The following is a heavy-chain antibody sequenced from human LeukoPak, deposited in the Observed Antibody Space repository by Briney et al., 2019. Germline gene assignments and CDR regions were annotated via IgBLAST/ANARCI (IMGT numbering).Heavy chain of an antibody. V-gene: IGHV3-9*01. CDR2: ISWNSGSI. CDR1: GFTFDDYA. J-gene: IGHJ4*02. CDR3: AKGQIGEYYFDY. Sequence: GGSLRLSCAASGFTFDDYAMHWVRQAPGKGLEWVSGISWNSGSIGYADSVKGRFTIFRDNAKNPLYLQMNSLRAEDTAVYSCAKGQIGEYYFDYWGQGTLVTVSS. D-gene: IGHD3-10*01.